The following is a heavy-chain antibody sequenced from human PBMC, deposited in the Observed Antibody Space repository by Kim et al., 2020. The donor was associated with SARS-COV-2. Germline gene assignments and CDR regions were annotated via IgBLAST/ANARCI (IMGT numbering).Heavy chain of an antibody. CDR3: AKGLKGGSALRITMVREVVITRPPDAFDI. J-gene: IGHJ3*02. CDR1: GFTFSDYY. D-gene: IGHD3-10*01. V-gene: IGHV3-11*04. CDR2: IRGSGNTI. Sequence: GGSLRLSCAASGFTFSDYYMSWFRQAPGKGLEWVSYIRGSGNTIYYADSVKGRFTISRDNAKNSLYLQMNSLRAEDTAVYYCAKGLKGGSALRITMVREVVITRPPDAFDIWGQGTMVTVSS.